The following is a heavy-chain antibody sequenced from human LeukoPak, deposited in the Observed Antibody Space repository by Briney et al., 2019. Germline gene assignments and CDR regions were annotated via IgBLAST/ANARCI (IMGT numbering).Heavy chain of an antibody. CDR1: GSSISSYY. V-gene: IGHV4-59*01. D-gene: IGHD2-2*01. J-gene: IGHJ3*02. CDR3: ASAISGYCSSTRCKRDGSDAFDI. CDR2: IYYSGST. Sequence: SEPLSLTCTVSGSSISSYYWSWIRHPPGKGLEWIGNIYYSGSTNYNPSLKSRVTISVDTSKNQFSLKLSSVTAADTAVYYCASAISGYCSSTRCKRDGSDAFDISGQRTMVTVSS.